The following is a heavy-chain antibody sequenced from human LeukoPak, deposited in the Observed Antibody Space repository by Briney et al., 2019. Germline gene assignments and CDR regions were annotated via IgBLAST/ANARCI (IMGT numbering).Heavy chain of an antibody. D-gene: IGHD2-2*02. J-gene: IGHJ4*02. Sequence: GGSLRLSCAASGFDLGHYEVNWVRQAPGKGLEWITHISVRAATIYYGDSVEGRFTISRDNAKNSLYLQMNSLRAEDTAVYYRARGRSIVVVPAAIGPPSYWGQGTLVTVSS. CDR1: GFDLGHYE. V-gene: IGHV3-48*03. CDR2: ISVRAATI. CDR3: ARGRSIVVVPAAIGPPSY.